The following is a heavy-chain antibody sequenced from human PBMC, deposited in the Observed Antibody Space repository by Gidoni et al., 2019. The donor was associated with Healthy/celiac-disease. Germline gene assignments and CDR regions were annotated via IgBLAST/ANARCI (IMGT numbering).Heavy chain of an antibody. CDR3: ARLRNDYVWGSYRP. J-gene: IGHJ4*02. CDR2: INHSGRT. V-gene: IGHV4-34*01. CDR1: GWSFSGYY. Sequence: HVQLQQWGAGLLKPSEPLSLTCAVYGWSFSGYYWSCIRQPPGKGLEWIVEINHSGRTNYNPSLKSRVTISVDTYKNQFSLKLSSVTAADTAVYYCARLRNDYVWGSYRPWGQGTLVTVSS. D-gene: IGHD3-16*02.